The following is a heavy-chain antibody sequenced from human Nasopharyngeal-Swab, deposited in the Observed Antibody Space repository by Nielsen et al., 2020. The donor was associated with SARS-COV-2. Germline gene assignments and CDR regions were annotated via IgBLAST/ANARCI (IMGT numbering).Heavy chain of an antibody. J-gene: IGHJ6*02. CDR1: GFIFSNYA. D-gene: IGHD3-10*01. Sequence: GEFLKISCAASGFIFSNYAMHWVRQAPGKGLEWVAVISYDGTNKYYEDSVKGRFTISRDNSKKTLYMQMNSLRTDDTAVYYCAKDVEVARFGELLLYYYYYGMDVWGQGTTVTVSS. CDR2: ISYDGTNK. V-gene: IGHV3-30*18. CDR3: AKDVEVARFGELLLYYYYYGMDV.